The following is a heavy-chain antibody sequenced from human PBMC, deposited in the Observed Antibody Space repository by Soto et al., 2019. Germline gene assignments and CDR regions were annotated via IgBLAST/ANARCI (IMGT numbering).Heavy chain of an antibody. V-gene: IGHV1-46*01. CDR3: ARGIAPLSEYYFDY. CDR1: GYTFTNYY. CDR2: INATGGGT. D-gene: IGHD6-13*01. Sequence: ASVKVSCKASGYTFTNYYIHWVRQAPGQGLEWMGIINATGGGTSYAQKLQGRVTMTRDTSTSTVYMQLNSLRADDTAVYYCARGIAPLSEYYFDYWGQGTLVTDSS. J-gene: IGHJ4*02.